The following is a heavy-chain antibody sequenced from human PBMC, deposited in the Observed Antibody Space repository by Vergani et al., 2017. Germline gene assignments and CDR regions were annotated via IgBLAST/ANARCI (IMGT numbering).Heavy chain of an antibody. CDR3: ARETPLQIYAVAGTYYYSGMDV. V-gene: IGHV1-18*01. Sequence: QVQLVQSGAEVKKPGASVKVSCTASGYTFTSYGISWVRQAPGQGLEWMGWISAYNGNTNYAQKLQGRVTMTTDTSTSTAYMELRSLRSDDTAVYYCARETPLQIYAVAGTYYYSGMDVWGQGTTVTVSS. CDR2: ISAYNGNT. CDR1: GYTFTSYG. D-gene: IGHD6-19*01. J-gene: IGHJ6*02.